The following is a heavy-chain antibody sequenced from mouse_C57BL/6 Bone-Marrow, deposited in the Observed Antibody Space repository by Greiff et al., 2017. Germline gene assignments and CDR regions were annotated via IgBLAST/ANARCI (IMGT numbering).Heavy chain of an antibody. D-gene: IGHD2-10*01. J-gene: IGHJ3*01. CDR2: INPNYGTT. Sequence: EVKLVESGPELVKPGASVKISCKASGYSFTDYNMNWVKQSNGKSLEWIGVINPNYGTTSYNQKFKGKATLTVDQSSSTAYMQLNSLTSEDSAVYYCARWISYHSWFAYWGQGTLVTVSA. CDR3: ARWISYHSWFAY. CDR1: GYSFTDYN. V-gene: IGHV1-39*01.